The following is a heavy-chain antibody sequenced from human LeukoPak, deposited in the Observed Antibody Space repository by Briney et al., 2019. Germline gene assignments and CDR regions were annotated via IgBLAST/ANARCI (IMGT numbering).Heavy chain of an antibody. Sequence: GGSLRLSCAASGFTFSSYSMNWVRQAPGKGLEWVSYISSSSSTTYSADSVKGRFTISRDSSKNALYLQMNSLRAEDTAVYYCATSSSWYAQYDYWGQGTLVTVSS. CDR1: GFTFSSYS. CDR3: ATSSSWYAQYDY. D-gene: IGHD6-13*01. J-gene: IGHJ4*02. CDR2: ISSSSSTT. V-gene: IGHV3-48*01.